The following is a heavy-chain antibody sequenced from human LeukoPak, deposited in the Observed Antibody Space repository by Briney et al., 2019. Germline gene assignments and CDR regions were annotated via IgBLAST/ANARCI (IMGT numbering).Heavy chain of an antibody. CDR1: GGTFSSYA. Sequence: EASVKVSCKASGGTFSSYAVSWVRQAPGQGLEWMGGIIPIFGTANYAQKFQGRVTITTDESTSTAYMELSSLRSEDTAVYYCARDPSTVTPLHWFDPWGQGTLVTVSS. V-gene: IGHV1-69*05. D-gene: IGHD4-11*01. CDR3: ARDPSTVTPLHWFDP. CDR2: IIPIFGTA. J-gene: IGHJ5*02.